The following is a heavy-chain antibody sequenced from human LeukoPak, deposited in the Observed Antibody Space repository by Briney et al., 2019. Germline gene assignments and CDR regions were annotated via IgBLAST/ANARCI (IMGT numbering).Heavy chain of an antibody. CDR2: ISAYNGNT. CDR3: ARISRVGATTFYYYYYMDV. Sequence: ASVKVSCKASGYTFTSYGISWVRQAPGQGLEWMGWISAYNGNTNYAQKLQGRVTMTTDTSTSTAYTELRSLRSDDTAVYYCARISRVGATTFYYYYYMDVWGKGTTVTVSS. V-gene: IGHV1-18*01. J-gene: IGHJ6*03. D-gene: IGHD1-26*01. CDR1: GYTFTSYG.